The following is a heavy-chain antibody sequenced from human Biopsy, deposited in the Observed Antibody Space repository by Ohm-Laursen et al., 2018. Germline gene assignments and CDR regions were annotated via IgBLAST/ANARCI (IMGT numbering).Heavy chain of an antibody. CDR3: ARDASQGCDS. V-gene: IGHV3-74*01. Sequence: SLRLSCAASGFTFNNYWMHWVRQAPGKGLVWVPRSNTDGSHTNYADSVKGRFTTSTDNAKNTLYLYMSSLTVEDTAVYFCARDASQGCDSWGQGTLVTVSS. CDR1: GFTFNNYW. J-gene: IGHJ5*01. CDR2: SNTDGSHT.